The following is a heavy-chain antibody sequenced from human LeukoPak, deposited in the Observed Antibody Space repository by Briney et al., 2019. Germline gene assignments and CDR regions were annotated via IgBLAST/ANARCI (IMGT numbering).Heavy chain of an antibody. J-gene: IGHJ4*02. CDR3: AKDTATIDSSGWYYFDY. CDR2: ISWNSGSI. V-gene: IGHV3-9*01. CDR1: GFTFSSYA. Sequence: GGSLRLSCAASGFTFSSYAIHWVRQAPGKGLEWVSGISWNSGSIGYADSVKGRFTISRDNAKNSLYLQMNSLRAEDTALYYCAKDTATIDSSGWYYFDYWGQGTLVTVSS. D-gene: IGHD6-19*01.